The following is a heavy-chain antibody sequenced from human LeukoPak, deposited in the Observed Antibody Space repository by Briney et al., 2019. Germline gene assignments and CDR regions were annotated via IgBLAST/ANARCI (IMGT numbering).Heavy chain of an antibody. CDR2: IYSGGST. D-gene: IGHD1-7*01. V-gene: IGHV3-66*01. CDR3: ARANNWNSFDY. CDR1: GFTVSSNY. Sequence: GGSLRLSCAASGFTVSSNYMSWVRQVPGKGLEWVSIIYSGGSTYYADSVKGRFTISRDDSRNTLYLQMNSLRAEDTAVYFCARANNWNSFDYWGQGTLGTVSS. J-gene: IGHJ4*02.